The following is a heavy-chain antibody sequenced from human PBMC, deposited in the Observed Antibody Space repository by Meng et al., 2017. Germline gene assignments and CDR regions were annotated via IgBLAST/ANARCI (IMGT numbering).Heavy chain of an antibody. CDR2: IIPILGIA. V-gene: IGHV1-69*02. CDR3: ARAHDHYDILTGYSPPDAFDI. CDR1: GGTFSSYT. D-gene: IGHD3-9*01. Sequence: SVKVSCKASGGTFSSYTISWVRQAPGQGLEWMGRIIPILGIANYAQKFQGRVTITADKSTSTAYMELSSLRSEDTAVYYCARAHDHYDILTGYSPPDAFDIWGQGTRVT. J-gene: IGHJ3*02.